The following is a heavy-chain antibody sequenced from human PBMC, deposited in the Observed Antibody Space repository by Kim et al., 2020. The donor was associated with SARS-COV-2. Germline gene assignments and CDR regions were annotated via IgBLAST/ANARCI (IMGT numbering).Heavy chain of an antibody. Sequence: GGSLRLSCVASGFTFSNYTMNWVRQAPGKGLEWVASMSGDSYKVSYADSLWGRFTISRDNSKNTLYLQMDSLRGDDTAVYYCAKDRHPAGLGVPTIYYFDYWGQGTLVTVSP. J-gene: IGHJ4*02. CDR1: GFTFSNYT. V-gene: IGHV3-23*01. CDR3: AKDRHPAGLGVPTIYYFDY. CDR2: MSGDSYKV. D-gene: IGHD3-16*01.